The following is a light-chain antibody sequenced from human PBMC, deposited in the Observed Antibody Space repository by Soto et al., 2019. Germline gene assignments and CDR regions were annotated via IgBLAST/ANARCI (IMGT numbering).Light chain of an antibody. CDR1: QSVSSTY. Sequence: EIVLTQSPGTLSLSPGERATLSCRARQSVSSTYLAWYQQKPGQAPRLLIYGALSRATGIPDRFSGSGSGTDYTLTITRLEPEDFALYYCQHYGSSPYTFGQGTKLEIK. CDR2: GAL. J-gene: IGKJ2*01. CDR3: QHYGSSPYT. V-gene: IGKV3-20*01.